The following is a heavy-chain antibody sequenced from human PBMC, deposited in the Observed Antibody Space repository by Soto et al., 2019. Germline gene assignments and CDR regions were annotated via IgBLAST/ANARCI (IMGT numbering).Heavy chain of an antibody. Sequence: EVQLVESGGGLVQPGGSLRLSCAVSGFTVSSKYMSWVRQAPGKGLEWVAVIQRGGSIYYADSVKGRFAISRDSSKVTLYLQINSVRAEERAVYHCARDDVHCSGGICYGVPTDVWGKGATVTVSS. J-gene: IGHJ6*04. CDR2: IQRGGSI. V-gene: IGHV3-66*01. CDR1: GFTVSSKY. CDR3: ARDDVHCSGGICYGVPTDV. D-gene: IGHD2-15*01.